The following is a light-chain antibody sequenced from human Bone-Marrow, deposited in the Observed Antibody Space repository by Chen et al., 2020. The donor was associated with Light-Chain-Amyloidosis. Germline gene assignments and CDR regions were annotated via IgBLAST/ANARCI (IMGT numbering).Light chain of an antibody. CDR1: QTISSNY. CDR2: GSS. CDR3: QQYGTSPLT. J-gene: IGKJ4*01. V-gene: IGKV3-20*01. Sequence: EIVLTQSHGTLSLSPGEGANLSCRASQTISSNYLTWYQQKFGQAPRLLIYGSSSRATGIPDRFTGSGSGTDFTLTINRLEPEDCAMYYCQQYGTSPLTFGGGTKVEIK.